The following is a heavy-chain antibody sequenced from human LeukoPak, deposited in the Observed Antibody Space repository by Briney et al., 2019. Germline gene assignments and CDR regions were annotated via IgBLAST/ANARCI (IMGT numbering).Heavy chain of an antibody. CDR3: ARGVVAGPLFYIDD. V-gene: IGHV1-2*02. D-gene: IGHD6-19*01. CDR1: GYTFTRYY. Sequence: ASVKVSCKASGYTFTRYYMHWVRQAPGQGLEWMAWINPNSGGTNYAQKFQGRVTVTRDTSISTAYMELRRLRSDDTAVYYCARGVVAGPLFYIDDWSQGTLVTVSS. J-gene: IGHJ4*02. CDR2: INPNSGGT.